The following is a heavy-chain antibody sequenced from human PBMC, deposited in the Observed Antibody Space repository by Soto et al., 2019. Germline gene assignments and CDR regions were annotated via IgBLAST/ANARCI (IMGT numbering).Heavy chain of an antibody. Sequence: QVQLQQWGAGLLKPSETLSLTCAVYGGSFSGYYWSWIRQPPGKGLEWIGEINHSGSTNYNPSLKSRVTISVDTSKNQFSLKLSSVTAADTAVYYCARELGMATICGMDVWGQGTTVTVSS. J-gene: IGHJ6*02. CDR2: INHSGST. V-gene: IGHV4-34*01. CDR3: ARELGMATICGMDV. D-gene: IGHD5-12*01. CDR1: GGSFSGYY.